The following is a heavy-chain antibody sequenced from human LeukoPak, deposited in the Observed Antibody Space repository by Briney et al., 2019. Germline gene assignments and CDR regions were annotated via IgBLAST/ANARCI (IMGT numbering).Heavy chain of an antibody. Sequence: SVKVSCKASGGTFSSYAISWVRQAPGQGLEWMGGITPIFGTANYAQKFQGRVTITADESTSTAYMELSSLRSEDTAVYYCASLGYSYGPTLYGMDVWGKGTTVTVSS. CDR3: ASLGYSYGPTLYGMDV. V-gene: IGHV1-69*13. J-gene: IGHJ6*04. CDR1: GGTFSSYA. CDR2: ITPIFGTA. D-gene: IGHD5-18*01.